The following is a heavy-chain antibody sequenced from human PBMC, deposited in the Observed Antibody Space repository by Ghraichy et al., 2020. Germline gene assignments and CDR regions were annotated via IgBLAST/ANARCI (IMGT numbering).Heavy chain of an antibody. CDR3: ARSSIGRITMVRGVIPFDY. CDR1: GGSISSYY. CDR2: IYYSGST. J-gene: IGHJ4*02. D-gene: IGHD3-10*01. V-gene: IGHV4-59*01. Sequence: SETLSLTCTVSGGSISSYYWSWIRQPPGKGLEWIGYIYYSGSTNYNPSLKSRVTISVDTSKNQFSLKLSSVTAADTAVYYCARSSIGRITMVRGVIPFDYWGQGTLVTVSS.